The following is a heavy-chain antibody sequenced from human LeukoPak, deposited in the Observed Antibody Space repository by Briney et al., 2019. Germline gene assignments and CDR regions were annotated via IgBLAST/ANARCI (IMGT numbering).Heavy chain of an antibody. CDR2: ISGSGDTT. V-gene: IGHV3-23*01. CDR3: AKGKAFDP. Sequence: GGSLRLSCAASGFTFSSYVMNWVRQAPGKGLEWVSGISGSGDTTYYADSVKGRLTISRDNSKNTLYLQMNSLRAEDTAVYYCAKGKAFDPWGQGTLVTVSS. CDR1: GFTFSSYV. J-gene: IGHJ5*02.